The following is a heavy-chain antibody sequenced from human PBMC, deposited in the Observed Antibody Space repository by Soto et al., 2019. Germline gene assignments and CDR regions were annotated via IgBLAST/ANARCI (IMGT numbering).Heavy chain of an antibody. CDR2: INHSGST. D-gene: IGHD5-12*01. CDR3: AREGIVATNGVWGYYYYGMDV. Sequence: SETLSLTCAVYGGSFSGYYWSWIRQPPGKGLEWIGEINHSGSTNYNPSLKSRVTISVDTSKNQFSLKLSSATAADTAVYYCAREGIVATNGVWGYYYYGMDVWGQGTTVTVSS. V-gene: IGHV4-34*01. CDR1: GGSFSGYY. J-gene: IGHJ6*02.